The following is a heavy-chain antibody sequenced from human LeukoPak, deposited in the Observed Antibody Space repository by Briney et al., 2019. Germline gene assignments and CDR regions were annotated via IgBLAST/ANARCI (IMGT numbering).Heavy chain of an antibody. Sequence: GASVKVSCKASGYTFTAYYMHWVRQAPGQGLEWVGWINPNSGGTKYAQKFQGRVTKTGDTSISTAYMDLSSLGSDDTAVYYCARGGSGYSYGYIGYWGQGTLVTVSS. CDR3: ARGGSGYSYGYIGY. CDR2: INPNSGGT. D-gene: IGHD5-18*01. V-gene: IGHV1-2*02. J-gene: IGHJ4*02. CDR1: GYTFTAYY.